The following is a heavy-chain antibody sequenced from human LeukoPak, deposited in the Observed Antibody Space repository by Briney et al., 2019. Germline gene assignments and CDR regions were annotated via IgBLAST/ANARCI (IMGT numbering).Heavy chain of an antibody. CDR3: AKAYSGYDYKLDY. D-gene: IGHD5-12*01. CDR1: GFTVSSNY. CDR2: IYSGGST. J-gene: IGHJ4*02. Sequence: PGGSLRLSCAASGFTVSSNYMSWVRQAPGKGLEWVSVIYSGGSTYYADSVKGRFTISRDNSKNTLYLQMNSLRAEDTAVYYCAKAYSGYDYKLDYWGQGTLVTVSS. V-gene: IGHV3-53*01.